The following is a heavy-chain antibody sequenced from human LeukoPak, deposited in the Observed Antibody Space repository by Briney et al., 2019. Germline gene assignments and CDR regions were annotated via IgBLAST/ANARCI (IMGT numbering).Heavy chain of an antibody. CDR2: ISSGGTYI. CDR1: GFTFDTYA. V-gene: IGHV3-21*01. J-gene: IGHJ4*02. D-gene: IGHD2-15*01. Sequence: GASLRLSCAASGFTFDTYAMTWVRQAPGKGLERVSSISSGGTYIYYAESVRGRSTISRDNTKNFLYLQLSTLRVEDTAVYYCARDRPTGRSRGVVVQWGQGTLVTVSS. CDR3: ARDRPTGRSRGVVVQ.